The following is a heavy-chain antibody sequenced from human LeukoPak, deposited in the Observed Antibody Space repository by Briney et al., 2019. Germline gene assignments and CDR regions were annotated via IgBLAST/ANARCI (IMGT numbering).Heavy chain of an antibody. V-gene: IGHV3-23*01. J-gene: IGHJ3*02. CDR2: ISGSGGST. Sequence: GGSLRLSCAASGFSFSTYGMSWVRQAPGRGLEWVSAISGSGGSTNYADSVKGRFTISRDNAKNSLYLQMNSLRAEDTAVYYCARVDRRDGYNHGAFDIWGQGTMVTVSS. CDR1: GFSFSTYG. CDR3: ARVDRRDGYNHGAFDI. D-gene: IGHD5-24*01.